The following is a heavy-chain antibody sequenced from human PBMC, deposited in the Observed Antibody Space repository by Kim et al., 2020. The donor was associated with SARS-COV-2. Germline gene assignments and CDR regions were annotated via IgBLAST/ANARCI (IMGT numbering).Heavy chain of an antibody. CDR2: ISGGAVNK. CDR3: AKMVIMDGYNYFYYYAMDG. Sequence: GGSLRLSCVASGFTFDTYAMSWVRQAPGKGLEWVSVISGGAVNKFYADSVRGRFTISRDNSNNMLYLQMNSLSDEDTALYYCAKMVIMDGYNYFYYYAMDGWGQGTTVTVSS. CDR1: GFTFDTYA. V-gene: IGHV3-23*01. J-gene: IGHJ6*02. D-gene: IGHD2-21*01.